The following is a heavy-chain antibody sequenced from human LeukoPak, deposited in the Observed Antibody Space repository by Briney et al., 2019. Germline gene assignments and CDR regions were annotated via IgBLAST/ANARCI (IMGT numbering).Heavy chain of an antibody. CDR2: INPNSGGT. J-gene: IGHJ4*02. Sequence: ASVKVSCKASGYTFTGYYMHWVRQAPGQGLEWMGWINPNSGGTNYAQKFQGRFTMTRETSISTAYMELSRLRSDDTAVYYCASALYGWYNFDYWGQGTLVTVSS. CDR3: ASALYGWYNFDY. V-gene: IGHV1-2*02. CDR1: GYTFTGYY. D-gene: IGHD6-19*01.